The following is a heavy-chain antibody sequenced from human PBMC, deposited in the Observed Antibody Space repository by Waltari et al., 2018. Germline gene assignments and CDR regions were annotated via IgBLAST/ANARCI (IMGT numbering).Heavy chain of an antibody. CDR2: VIPILYIA. D-gene: IGHD6-19*01. J-gene: IGHJ6*02. Sequence: QVQLVQSGPEVNTPGSSMMVSCKASGGTFSSHSISWVRQAPGQGLEWMGRVIPILYIANYAQKFQGRVTISADESTSTAYMELSSLRSEDTAVYYCAREYRYSSGDYGMDVWGQGTTVTVSS. V-gene: IGHV1-69*04. CDR1: GGTFSSHS. CDR3: AREYRYSSGDYGMDV.